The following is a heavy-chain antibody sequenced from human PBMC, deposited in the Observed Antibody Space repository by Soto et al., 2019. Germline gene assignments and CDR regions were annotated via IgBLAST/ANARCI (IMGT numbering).Heavy chain of an antibody. V-gene: IGHV1-46*01. D-gene: IGHD1-7*01. CDR2: VHPSRGTE. J-gene: IGHJ3*01. Sequence: QAQLLQSGAEMKKPGASVKVSCKASGYTFINYFIHWVRQAPGQGLEWIGIVHPSRGTEDYAQKFKGRVTLTTDMSTRTVYMDLSNLRSEDTAVYYCARPLIGNTVDLWGQGTTVIVSS. CDR3: ARPLIGNTVDL. CDR1: GYTFINYF.